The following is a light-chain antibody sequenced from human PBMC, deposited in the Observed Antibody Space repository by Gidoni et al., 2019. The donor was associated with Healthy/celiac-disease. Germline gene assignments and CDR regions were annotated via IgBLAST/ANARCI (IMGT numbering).Light chain of an antibody. CDR3: QQYNNWPPWT. Sequence: LSCRSSQSVSSNLAWYQQKPGQAPRLLIYGASTRATGIPARFSGSGSGTEFTLTISSLQSEDFAVYYCQQYNNWPPWTFGQGTKVDIK. CDR1: QSVSSN. J-gene: IGKJ1*01. V-gene: IGKV3-15*01. CDR2: GAS.